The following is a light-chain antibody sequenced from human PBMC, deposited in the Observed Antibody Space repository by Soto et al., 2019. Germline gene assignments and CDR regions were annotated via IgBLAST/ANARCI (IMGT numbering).Light chain of an antibody. CDR2: KAS. CDR1: QTISSW. J-gene: IGKJ5*01. Sequence: DIQMTQSPSTLSGSVGDRVTITCRASQTISSWLAWYQQKPGKAPKLLIYKASTLKSGVPSRFSGSGSGTEFTLTISSLQPDDFATYYCQQYDDLPITFGLGTRLDIK. V-gene: IGKV1-5*03. CDR3: QQYDDLPIT.